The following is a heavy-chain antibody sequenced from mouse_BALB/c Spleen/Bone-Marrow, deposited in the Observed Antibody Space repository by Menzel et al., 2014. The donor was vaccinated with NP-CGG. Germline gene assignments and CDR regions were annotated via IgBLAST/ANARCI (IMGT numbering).Heavy chain of an antibody. V-gene: IGHV7-3*02. D-gene: IGHD1-1*01. CDR3: ARDMGLLRFDY. CDR1: GFTFXDYY. J-gene: IGHJ2*01. CDR2: IRNKANGYTT. Sequence: EVQLVGSGGGLVQPGGSLRLSCATSGFTFXDYYMSWVRQPPGKALEWLAFIRNKANGYTTEYSASVKGRFTISRDNSQSILYLQMNTLRAEDSATYYCARDMGLLRFDYWGHGTTLTVSS.